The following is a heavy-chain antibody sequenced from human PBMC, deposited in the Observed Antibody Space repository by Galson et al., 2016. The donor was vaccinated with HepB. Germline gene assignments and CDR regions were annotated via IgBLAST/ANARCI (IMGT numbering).Heavy chain of an antibody. CDR1: GFTFSSYW. CDR3: ASSAWEGYFE. D-gene: IGHD1-26*01. CDR2: INQDGSDI. Sequence: SLRLSCAASGFTFSSYWMSWVRQAPGKGLEWVASINQDGSDIYYVDSVTGRFTISRDNAKNSLYLQMNSLRAEDTAVYYCASSAWEGYFEWGQGTLVTVSS. V-gene: IGHV3-7*03. J-gene: IGHJ4*02.